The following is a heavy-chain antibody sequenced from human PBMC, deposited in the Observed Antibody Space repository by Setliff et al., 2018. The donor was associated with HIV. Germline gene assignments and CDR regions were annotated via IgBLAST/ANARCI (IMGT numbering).Heavy chain of an antibody. J-gene: IGHJ4*02. Sequence: LRLSCTTSGFTFSTSWMTWVRQAPGKGLEWVANIKEDGSEKYYVDSVKGRFTISRDNAKNSLYLQVNSLRVEDTAVYYCAKDVSPGQDIVVVTATDYWGQGTLVTVSS. CDR1: GFTFSTSW. CDR3: AKDVSPGQDIVVVTATDY. CDR2: IKEDGSEK. V-gene: IGHV3-7*03. D-gene: IGHD2-21*02.